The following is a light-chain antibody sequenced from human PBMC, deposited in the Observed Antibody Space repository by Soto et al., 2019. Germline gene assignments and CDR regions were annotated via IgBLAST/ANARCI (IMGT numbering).Light chain of an antibody. J-gene: IGLJ1*01. V-gene: IGLV2-8*01. Sequence: QPVLTQPPSASGSPGQSVTISCTGTCSDVGGYNYVSWYQQHPGKAPKLMIFEVSKRPSGVPDRFSGSKSGNTASLTVSGLQAEDEADYYCSSYAGSNNFVFGTGTKLTVL. CDR2: EVS. CDR1: CSDVGGYNY. CDR3: SSYAGSNNFV.